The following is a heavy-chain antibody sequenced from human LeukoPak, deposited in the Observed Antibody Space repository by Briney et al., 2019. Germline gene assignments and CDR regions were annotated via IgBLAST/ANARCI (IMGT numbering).Heavy chain of an antibody. D-gene: IGHD4-17*01. J-gene: IGHJ4*02. CDR3: ARRRTDDYGDYGFDY. V-gene: IGHV4-59*01. CDR2: IYYSGST. Sequence: SETLSLTCTVSGGSISSYYWSWIRQPPGKGLEWIGYIYYSGSTNYNPSLKSRVTISVDTSKNQFSLKLSSVTAADTAVYYCARRRTDDYGDYGFDYWGQGTLVTVSS. CDR1: GGSISSYY.